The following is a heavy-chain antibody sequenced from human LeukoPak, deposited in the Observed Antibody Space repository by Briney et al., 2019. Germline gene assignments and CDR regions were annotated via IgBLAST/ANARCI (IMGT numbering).Heavy chain of an antibody. CDR3: ARVQGYCSSTSCPNWFDP. J-gene: IGHJ5*02. V-gene: IGHV4-59*01. D-gene: IGHD2-2*01. CDR1: GGSISSYY. CDR2: IYYSGST. Sequence: PSETLSLTCTVSGGSISSYYWSWIRQPPGKGLEWIGYIYYSGSTNYNPSPKSRVTITVDTSKNQFSLKLSSVTAADTAVYYCARVQGYCSSTSCPNWFDPWGQGTLVTVSS.